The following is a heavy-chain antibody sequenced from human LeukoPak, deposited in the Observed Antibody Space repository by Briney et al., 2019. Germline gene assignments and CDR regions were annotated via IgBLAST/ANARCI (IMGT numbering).Heavy chain of an antibody. CDR2: IYYSGRT. D-gene: IGHD2-15*01. J-gene: IGHJ4*02. Sequence: KLLETLSLTCTVSGGSISSSSYYWGWIRQPPGQGLEWIGSIYYSGRTYYNPSLKRRVTISVDTSKNQFSLKLSSVTAADTAVYYCARQDCSGGSCYGDYWGQGTLVTVSS. CDR1: GGSISSSSYY. CDR3: ARQDCSGGSCYGDY. V-gene: IGHV4-39*01.